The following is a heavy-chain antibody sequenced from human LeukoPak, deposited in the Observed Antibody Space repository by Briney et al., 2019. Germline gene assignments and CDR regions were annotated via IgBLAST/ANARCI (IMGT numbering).Heavy chain of an antibody. Sequence: PGGSLRLSCAASGFTFSDYYMSWIRQAPGKGLEWVSYISSSSSYTNYADSVKGRFTISRDNAKNSLNLQMNSLRAEDTAVYYCARALNYGSGAPSWFDPWGQGTLVTVSS. D-gene: IGHD3-10*01. J-gene: IGHJ5*02. V-gene: IGHV3-11*05. CDR3: ARALNYGSGAPSWFDP. CDR2: ISSSSSYT. CDR1: GFTFSDYY.